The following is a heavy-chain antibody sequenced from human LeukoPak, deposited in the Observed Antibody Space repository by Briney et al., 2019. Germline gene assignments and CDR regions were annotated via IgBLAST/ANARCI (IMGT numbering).Heavy chain of an antibody. V-gene: IGHV3-23*01. Sequence: GWSLRLSCASSVCTFISYAMSWLRQAPGKELDWVSAINGTGCSTYYADSVKGRFTIPRHNSKNTLYLQINSLRAEDTAVYYCAKDHGQWLVLGLGHFDYWGQGTLVTVSS. CDR3: AKDHGQWLVLGLGHFDY. J-gene: IGHJ4*02. CDR1: VCTFISYA. D-gene: IGHD6-19*01. CDR2: INGTGCST.